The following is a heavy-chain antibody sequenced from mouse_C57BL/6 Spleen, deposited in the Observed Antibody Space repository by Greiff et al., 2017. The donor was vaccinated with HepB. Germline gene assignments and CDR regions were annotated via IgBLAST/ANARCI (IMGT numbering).Heavy chain of an antibody. CDR3: ARHGAYHGNQGDFDY. D-gene: IGHD2-10*01. Sequence: QVQLQQPGAELVMPGASVKLSCKASGYTFTSYWMHWVKQRPGQGLEWIGEIDPSDSYTNYNQKFKGKSTLTVDKSSSTAYLQLSSLTSEDSAVYYCARHGAYHGNQGDFDYWSQGTTLTVSS. CDR2: IDPSDSYT. J-gene: IGHJ2*01. CDR1: GYTFTSYW. V-gene: IGHV1-69*01.